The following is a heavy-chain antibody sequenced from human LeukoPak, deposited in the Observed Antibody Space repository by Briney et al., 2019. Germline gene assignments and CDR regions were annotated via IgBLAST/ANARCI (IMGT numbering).Heavy chain of an antibody. CDR2: ISYDGSNK. D-gene: IGHD2-15*01. CDR3: ARVTVVARTSFDY. J-gene: IGHJ4*02. Sequence: PGRSLRLSCAASGFTFSSYAMHWVRQAPGKGLEWVAVISYDGSNKYYADSVKGRFTISRDDSKNTLYLQMNSLRAEDTAVYYCARVTVVARTSFDYWGKETLVP. V-gene: IGHV3-30*04. CDR1: GFTFSSYA.